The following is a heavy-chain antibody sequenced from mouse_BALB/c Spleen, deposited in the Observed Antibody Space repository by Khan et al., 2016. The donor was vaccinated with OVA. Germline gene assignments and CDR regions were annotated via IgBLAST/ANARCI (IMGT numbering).Heavy chain of an antibody. Sequence: VQLKESGGDLVKPGGSLKLSCAASGFTFSTYGMSWVRQTPDKRLEWVANISSGGSYTFYPDSVKGRFTISRDNSNNTLYLQMTSLKSDDTDMYYCSRLAYYYASEGFAYWGQGTLVTVSA. CDR2: ISSGGSYT. J-gene: IGHJ3*01. D-gene: IGHD1-1*01. CDR3: SRLAYYYASEGFAY. CDR1: GFTFSTYG. V-gene: IGHV5-6*01.